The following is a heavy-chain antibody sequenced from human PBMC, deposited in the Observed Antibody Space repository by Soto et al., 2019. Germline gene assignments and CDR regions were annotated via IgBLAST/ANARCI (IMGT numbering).Heavy chain of an antibody. J-gene: IGHJ4*02. D-gene: IGHD3-16*01. V-gene: IGHV1-69*01. CDR3: ARAGGPYVWSHEF. CDR2: IIPVFGTT. Sequence: QEQLVQSGPEMKKPGSSVKVSCKDSGGLFSSFAISWVRQAPGQGLEWLGGIIPVFGTTNYAEKFQARVTITADGSTNTALVELSGLRSGDTALYYCARAGGPYVWSHEFWGQGTLVTVSS. CDR1: GGLFSSFA.